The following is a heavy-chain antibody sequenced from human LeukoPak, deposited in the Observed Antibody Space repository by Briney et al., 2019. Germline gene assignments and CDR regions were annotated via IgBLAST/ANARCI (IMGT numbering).Heavy chain of an antibody. Sequence: GGSLRLSCAASGFTVSTNYMSWVRQAPGKGLEWVSVIYSGGSAYYADSVKGRFTISRDNSKNTLYLQMNSLRTEDTAVYYCASGPDGGQLGDYWGQGTLVTVSS. CDR2: IYSGGSA. CDR3: ASGPDGGQLGDY. V-gene: IGHV3-66*02. CDR1: GFTVSTNY. D-gene: IGHD1-1*01. J-gene: IGHJ4*02.